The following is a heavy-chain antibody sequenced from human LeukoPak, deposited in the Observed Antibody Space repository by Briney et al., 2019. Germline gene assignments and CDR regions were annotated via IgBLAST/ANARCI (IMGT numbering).Heavy chain of an antibody. CDR1: GGSISSYY. CDR2: IYYSGST. V-gene: IGHV4-59*12. CDR3: ARRRSLVLRFLEWLSYLDY. J-gene: IGHJ4*02. Sequence: SSETLSLTCTVSGGSISSYYWSWIRQPPGKGLEWIGYIYYSGSTNYNPSLKSRVTISVDTSKNQFSLKLGSVTAADTAVYYCARRRSLVLRFLEWLSYLDYWGQGTLVTVSS. D-gene: IGHD3-3*01.